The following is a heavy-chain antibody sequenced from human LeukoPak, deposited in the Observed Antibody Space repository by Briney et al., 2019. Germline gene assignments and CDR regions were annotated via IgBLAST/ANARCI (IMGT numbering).Heavy chain of an antibody. J-gene: IGHJ5*02. D-gene: IGHD3-3*01. CDR3: AREVRFLELPVNWFGP. Sequence: GASVKVSCKASGGTFSSYAISWVRQAPGQGLEWMGGIIPIFGTANYAQKFQGRVTITADESTSTAYMELSSLRSEDTAVYYCAREVRFLELPVNWFGPWGQGTLVTVPS. V-gene: IGHV1-69*01. CDR1: GGTFSSYA. CDR2: IIPIFGTA.